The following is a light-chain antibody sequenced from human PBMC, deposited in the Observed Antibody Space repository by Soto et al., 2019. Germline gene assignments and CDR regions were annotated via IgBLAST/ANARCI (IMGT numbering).Light chain of an antibody. J-gene: IGKJ3*01. Sequence: EIVLTQSPGTLSLSPGERATLSCRASQSVSSSYLAWYQQKPGQAPRLLIYGASSSATGIPDRVSGSGSGTDFTITIIRLEPEDFAVYYCQQYGSSLFTFGPGTKVDIK. CDR2: GAS. V-gene: IGKV3-20*01. CDR3: QQYGSSLFT. CDR1: QSVSSSY.